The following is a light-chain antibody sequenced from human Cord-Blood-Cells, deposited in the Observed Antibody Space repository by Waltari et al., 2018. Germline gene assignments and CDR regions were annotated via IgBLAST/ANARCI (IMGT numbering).Light chain of an antibody. Sequence: NFMLTQPHSVSESPGKTVTISCTRSSGSIASNDVQWYHQRPGISPTTVIYEDNQRPSGVPERFSGSIDSSSNSASLTISGLKTEDEADYYCQSYDSSINWVFGGGTKLTVL. CDR3: QSYDSSINWV. CDR2: EDN. CDR1: SGSIASND. J-gene: IGLJ3*02. V-gene: IGLV6-57*01.